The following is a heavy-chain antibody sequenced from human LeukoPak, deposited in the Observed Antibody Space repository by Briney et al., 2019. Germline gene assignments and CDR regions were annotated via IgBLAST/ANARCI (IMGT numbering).Heavy chain of an antibody. V-gene: IGHV3-23*01. J-gene: IGHJ4*02. CDR3: AKAHDNCGGDCSPLDYNDY. CDR1: GFNFRRYA. D-gene: IGHD2-21*02. CDR2: MSGSGRAT. Sequence: GGSLRLSCAASGFNFRRYAMTWVRQAPRKGLEWVSAMSGSGRATYYADSVKGRFTISRDNSKNTLYLQMNSLRGEDTAVYYCAKAHDNCGGDCSPLDYNDYWGQGTLVTVSS.